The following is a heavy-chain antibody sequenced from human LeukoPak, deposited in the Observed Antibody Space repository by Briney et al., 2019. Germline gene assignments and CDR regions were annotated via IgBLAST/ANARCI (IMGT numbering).Heavy chain of an antibody. CDR2: IYYSGST. J-gene: IGHJ4*02. CDR1: GGSISSYY. D-gene: IGHD4-17*01. Sequence: SETLSLTCTVSGGSISSYYWSWIRQPPGKGLEWIGYIYYSGSTYYNPSLKSRVTISVDTSKNQFSLKLSSVTAADTAVYYCARERDDYGDPYYFDYWGQGTLVTVSS. CDR3: ARERDDYGDPYYFDY. V-gene: IGHV4-59*12.